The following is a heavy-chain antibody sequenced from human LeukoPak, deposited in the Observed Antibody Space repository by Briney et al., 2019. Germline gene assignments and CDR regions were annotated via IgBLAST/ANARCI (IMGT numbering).Heavy chain of an antibody. Sequence: SVKVSCKASGGTFSSYAISWVRQAPGQGLEWMGGIIPIFGTANYAQKFQGRVTITADESTSTVYMELSSLRSEDTAVYYCARSGGGPSAFDIWGQGTMVTVSS. CDR2: IIPIFGTA. J-gene: IGHJ3*02. CDR1: GGTFSSYA. D-gene: IGHD3-16*01. V-gene: IGHV1-69*13. CDR3: ARSGGGPSAFDI.